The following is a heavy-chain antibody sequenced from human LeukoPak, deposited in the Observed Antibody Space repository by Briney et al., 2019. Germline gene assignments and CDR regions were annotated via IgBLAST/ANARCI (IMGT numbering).Heavy chain of an antibody. V-gene: IGHV3-30-3*01. CDR2: ISYDGSNK. J-gene: IGHJ4*02. CDR1: GFTFSSYA. D-gene: IGHD3-3*01. Sequence: GRSLRLSCAASGFTFSSYAMHWVRQAPGKGLEWVAVISYDGSNKYYADSVKGRFTISRDNSKNTLYLQMNSLRAEDTAVYYCARDSRPFGVVNILVHWGQGTLVTVSS. CDR3: ARDSRPFGVVNILVH.